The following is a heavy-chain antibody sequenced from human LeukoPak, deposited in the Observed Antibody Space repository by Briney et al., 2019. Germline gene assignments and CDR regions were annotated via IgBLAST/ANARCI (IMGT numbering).Heavy chain of an antibody. CDR2: IHYSGGI. D-gene: IGHD6-13*01. CDR3: ARGGESTSWHTDY. J-gene: IGHJ4*02. CDR1: GASISSYY. Sequence: SETLSLTCTVSGASISSYYWNWFRQTPGKGLEWIGNIHYSGGINYNPSLKSRVTISVDTSKNQLSQRLRSVTAADTALYYCARGGESTSWHTDYWGQGTLVTVSS. V-gene: IGHV4-59*01.